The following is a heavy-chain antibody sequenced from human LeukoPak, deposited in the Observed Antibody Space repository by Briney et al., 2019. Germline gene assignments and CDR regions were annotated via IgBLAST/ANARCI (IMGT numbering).Heavy chain of an antibody. Sequence: ASVKVSCKASAYTFTGYYMHWVRQAPGQGLEWMGWINPDSGSTNYAQKFQGRVTMTRDTSISTAYMEVSRLRSDDTAVYYCAREGSGWYGNFDYWGQGTLVTVSS. CDR3: AREGSGWYGNFDY. CDR1: AYTFTGYY. CDR2: INPDSGST. D-gene: IGHD6-19*01. V-gene: IGHV1-2*02. J-gene: IGHJ4*02.